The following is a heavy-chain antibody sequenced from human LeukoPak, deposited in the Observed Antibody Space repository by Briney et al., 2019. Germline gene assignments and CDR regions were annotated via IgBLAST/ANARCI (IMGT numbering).Heavy chain of an antibody. J-gene: IGHJ5*02. CDR1: GYSFTNYW. CDR3: SRHARNCRQGLCSFDP. CDR2: ISPGDSDT. D-gene: IGHD6-19*01. Sequence: GEALEISCKGSGYSFTNYWIAWVRQMPGKGLEWMGIISPGDSDTKYSPSFQGQVTISADKSIRTAYLQWSSLKASDTAIYYGSRHARNCRQGLCSFDPWGQETMVSVSS. V-gene: IGHV5-51*01.